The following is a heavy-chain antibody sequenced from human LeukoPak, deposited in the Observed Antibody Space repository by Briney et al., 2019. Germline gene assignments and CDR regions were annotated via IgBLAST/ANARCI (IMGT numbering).Heavy chain of an antibody. CDR3: ARARFYGSGSYYLDY. J-gene: IGHJ4*02. CDR2: INPSGGST. D-gene: IGHD3-10*01. V-gene: IGHV1-46*01. CDR1: GYTFTSYY. Sequence: ASVKVSCKASGYTFTSYYMYWVRRAPGQGLEWMGIINPSGGSTSYAQKFQGRVTMTRDTSTSTVYMELSSLRSEDTAVYYCARARFYGSGSYYLDYWGQGTLVTVSS.